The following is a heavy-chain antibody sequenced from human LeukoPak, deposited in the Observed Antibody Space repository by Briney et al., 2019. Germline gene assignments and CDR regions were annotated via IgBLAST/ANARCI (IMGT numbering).Heavy chain of an antibody. CDR3: ARDDGDYAHPVDY. V-gene: IGHV3-23*01. Sequence: PGGSLRLSCAASGFSFSTFSMSWVRQASGKGLEWVSTISDSGGFTDYADSVKGRFTISRDNSKNTLYLQMNSLRAEDTAVYYCARDDGDYAHPVDYWGQGTLVTVSS. CDR1: GFSFSTFS. CDR2: ISDSGGFT. J-gene: IGHJ4*02. D-gene: IGHD4-17*01.